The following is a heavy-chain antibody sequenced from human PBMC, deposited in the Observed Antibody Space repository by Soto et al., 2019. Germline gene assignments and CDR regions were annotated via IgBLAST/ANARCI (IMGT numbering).Heavy chain of an antibody. CDR3: ARGYCSSTTCYIWDNWFDP. CDR2: IYYSGRT. D-gene: IGHD2-2*01. Sequence: PSETLSLTCTVSGGSISRYYWSWSRQPPGKGLEWIGYIYYSGRTNYNPSLKSRVTISVDTPKNQFSLKLSSVTAADTAVYYCARGYCSSTTCYIWDNWFDPWGQGNLVTVS. CDR1: GGSISRYY. J-gene: IGHJ5*02. V-gene: IGHV4-59*01.